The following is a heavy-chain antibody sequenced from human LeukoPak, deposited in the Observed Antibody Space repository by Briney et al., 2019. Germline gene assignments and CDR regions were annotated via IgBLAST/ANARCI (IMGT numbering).Heavy chain of an antibody. J-gene: IGHJ4*02. CDR2: IYHSGST. D-gene: IGHD2-15*01. V-gene: IGHV4-38-2*01. CDR1: GNSFSRGYY. CDR3: AGVACSGGSCYHSFDY. Sequence: SETLPPTCATSGNSFSRGYYWGWTRRPPGKGLEWIGSIYHSGSTYYNPSLKSRVTISVDTSKNQFSLKLSSVTAADTAVYYCAGVACSGGSCYHSFDYWGQGTLVTVSS.